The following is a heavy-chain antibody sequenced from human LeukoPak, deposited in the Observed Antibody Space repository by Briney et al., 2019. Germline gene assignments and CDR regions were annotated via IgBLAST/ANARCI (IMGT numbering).Heavy chain of an antibody. CDR2: IKQDGSEK. D-gene: IGHD3-10*01. CDR3: ARRRRKTYYYGSGSGYFDY. CDR1: GFTFSSYW. V-gene: IGHV3-7*01. J-gene: IGHJ4*02. Sequence: GGSLRLSCAASGFTFSSYWMSWVRQAPGKGLEWVANIKQDGSEKYYVDSVKGRFTISRDNAKNSLYLQMNSLRAEDTAVYYCARRRRKTYYYGSGSGYFDYWGQGTLVTVSS.